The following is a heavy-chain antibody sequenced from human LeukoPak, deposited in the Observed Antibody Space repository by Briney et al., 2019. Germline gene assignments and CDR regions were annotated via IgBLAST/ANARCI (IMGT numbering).Heavy chain of an antibody. CDR3: ARGYCRGGSCPTFDY. CDR1: GGSITSYY. J-gene: IGHJ4*02. V-gene: IGHV4-59*01. Sequence: PSETLSLTCTVSGGSITSYYWNWIRQPPGKGLEWIGYFYYSGSTNYNPSLKSRVTTSGDTSKNQFSLKLSSVTAADTAVYYCARGYCRGGSCPTFDYWGQGTLVTVSS. D-gene: IGHD2-15*01. CDR2: FYYSGST.